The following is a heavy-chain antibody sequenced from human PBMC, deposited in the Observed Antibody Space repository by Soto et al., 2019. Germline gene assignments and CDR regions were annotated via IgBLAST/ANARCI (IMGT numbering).Heavy chain of an antibody. CDR1: GYSFTSYW. Sequence: GESLKISCKGSGYSFTSYWIGWVRQMPGKGLEWMGLIYPGDSDTRYSPSFQRQVTISADKSISPAYLQWSGLKASDTAMYYCARLQGSSSLDGYGMDLWGQGTKATVSS. V-gene: IGHV5-51*01. CDR3: ARLQGSSSLDGYGMDL. D-gene: IGHD6-13*01. J-gene: IGHJ6*02. CDR2: IYPGDSDT.